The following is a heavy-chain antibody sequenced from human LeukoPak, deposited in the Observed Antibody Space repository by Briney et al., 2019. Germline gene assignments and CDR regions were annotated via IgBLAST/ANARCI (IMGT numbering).Heavy chain of an antibody. CDR1: GFTFSTYA. V-gene: IGHV3-48*02. Sequence: GGSLRLSCVASGFTFSTYAMNWVRQAPGRGLEWFSYINSISETIYYADSVKGRFTISRDNAKNSLYLQMNSLRDEDTAVYYCARDHAASGSFYDYWGQGTLVTVSS. D-gene: IGHD3-10*01. CDR2: INSISETI. J-gene: IGHJ4*02. CDR3: ARDHAASGSFYDY.